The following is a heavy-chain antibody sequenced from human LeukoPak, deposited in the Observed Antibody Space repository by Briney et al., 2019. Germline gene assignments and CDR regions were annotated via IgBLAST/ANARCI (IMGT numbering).Heavy chain of an antibody. CDR2: IFSSGIT. D-gene: IGHD4-17*01. Sequence: SSETLSLTCTVSGGSISSYYWSWIRQPAGKGLEWIGRIFSSGITKYNPSLKSRVTMSVDTSKNQFSLRLSSVTAADTAVYYCARDAPYGDFWFDPWGQGTLVTVSS. CDR3: ARDAPYGDFWFDP. J-gene: IGHJ5*02. CDR1: GGSISSYY. V-gene: IGHV4-4*07.